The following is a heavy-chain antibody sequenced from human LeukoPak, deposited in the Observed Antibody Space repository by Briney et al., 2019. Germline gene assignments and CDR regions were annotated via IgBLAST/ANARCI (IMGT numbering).Heavy chain of an antibody. CDR2: IYYSGST. CDR3: ARLFSGSSWSDYYYYMDV. D-gene: IGHD6-13*01. CDR1: GGSISESY. Sequence: SETLSLTCTVSGGSISESYWSWIRQPPGKGLEWIGYIYYSGSTNYNPSLKSRVTISVDTSKNQFSLKLSSVTAADTAVYYCARLFSGSSWSDYYYYMDVWGKGTTVTISS. J-gene: IGHJ6*03. V-gene: IGHV4-59*12.